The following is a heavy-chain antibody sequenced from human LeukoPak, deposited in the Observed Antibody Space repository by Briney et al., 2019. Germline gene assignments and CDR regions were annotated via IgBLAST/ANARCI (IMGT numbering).Heavy chain of an antibody. Sequence: PSGTLSLTCAVSSGSISSCNWWSWVRQPPGKGLEWIGYIYYSGGTNYNPSLKSRVTISLDTSKSQFSLRLSSATAADTAVYYCARGERLGPDFWGQGTLVTVSS. CDR1: SGSISSCNW. V-gene: IGHV4-4*02. CDR2: IYYSGGT. D-gene: IGHD1-1*01. J-gene: IGHJ4*02. CDR3: ARGERLGPDF.